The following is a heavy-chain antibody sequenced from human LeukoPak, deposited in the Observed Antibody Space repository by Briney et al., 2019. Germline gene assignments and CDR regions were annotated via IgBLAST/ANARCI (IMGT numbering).Heavy chain of an antibody. CDR3: ARDRPYDYGGYVGDAFDI. CDR1: GYTFTSYG. J-gene: IGHJ3*02. CDR2: ISAYNGNT. D-gene: IGHD4-17*01. V-gene: IGHV1-18*01. Sequence: ASVKVSCKASGYTFTSYGISWVRQAPGQGLEWMGWISAYNGNTNYAQKLQGRVTMTTDTSTSTAYMELRSLRSDDTAVYYCARDRPYDYGGYVGDAFDIWGQGTMVTVSS.